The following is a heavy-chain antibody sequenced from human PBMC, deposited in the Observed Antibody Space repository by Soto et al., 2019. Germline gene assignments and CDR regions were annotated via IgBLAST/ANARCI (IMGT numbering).Heavy chain of an antibody. CDR1: GFTFSNYG. Sequence: QVQLVESGGGVVQPGRSLRLSCAGSGFTFSNYGLHWVRQAPGKGLSGVAVISYDGSHKYYADSVKGRFTISRDNSNNMLDLKRDSLRAEHTAVYYCAKEGASGHCGRSRCHAAGAYWGQGTLGTVSS. CDR3: AKEGASGHCGRSRCHAAGAY. J-gene: IGHJ4*02. D-gene: IGHD2-15*01. CDR2: ISYDGSHK. V-gene: IGHV3-30*18.